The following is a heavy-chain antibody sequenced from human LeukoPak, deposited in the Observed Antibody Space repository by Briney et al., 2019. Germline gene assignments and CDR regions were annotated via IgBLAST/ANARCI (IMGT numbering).Heavy chain of an antibody. CDR3: ARDPGIAAAGTVGYFDS. CDR2: IKQEGSAR. V-gene: IGHV3-7*01. Sequence: GGSLRLSCVASGFSFSSYWMSWVRQTPGKGLEWVANIKQEGSARYYVDSVTGRFTISRDNAMNSLYLQMNSLRVEDTAVYYCARDPGIAAAGTVGYFDSWGQGILVTVSS. D-gene: IGHD6-13*01. J-gene: IGHJ4*02. CDR1: GFSFSSYW.